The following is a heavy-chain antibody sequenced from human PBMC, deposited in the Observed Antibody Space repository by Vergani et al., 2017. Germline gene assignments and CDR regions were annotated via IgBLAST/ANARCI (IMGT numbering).Heavy chain of an antibody. J-gene: IGHJ6*02. Sequence: EVQLVESGGGLVQPGGSLRLSCAASGFTFSSYWMHWVRQAPGKGLVWVSRIKSDGSSTSYADSVKGRFTISRDNAKNTLYLQMNSMRAEDTAVYYCARDDCSGGSCYYYYGMDVWGQGTTVTVS. CDR2: IKSDGSST. V-gene: IGHV3-74*01. CDR1: GFTFSSYW. D-gene: IGHD2-15*01. CDR3: ARDDCSGGSCYYYYGMDV.